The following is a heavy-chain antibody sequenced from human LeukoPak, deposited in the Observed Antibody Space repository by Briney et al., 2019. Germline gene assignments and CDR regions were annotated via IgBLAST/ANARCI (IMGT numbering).Heavy chain of an antibody. CDR2: IYYSGST. V-gene: IGHV4-31*03. CDR3: ARDHGAPGMIVDKGGFDP. Sequence: PSQTLSLTCTVSGGSISSGGYYWSWIRQHPGKGLEWIGYIYYSGSTYYNPSLKSRVTISVDTSKNQFSLKLSSVTAADTAVYYCARDHGAPGMIVDKGGFDPWGQGTLVTVSS. CDR1: GGSISSGGYY. D-gene: IGHD3-22*01. J-gene: IGHJ5*02.